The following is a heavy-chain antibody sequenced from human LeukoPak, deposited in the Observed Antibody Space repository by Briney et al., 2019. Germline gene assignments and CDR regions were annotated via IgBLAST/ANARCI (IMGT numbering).Heavy chain of an antibody. V-gene: IGHV3-30*02. CDR2: IRYDGSNK. Sequence: GGSLRLSCAASGFTFSSYGIHWVRQAPGKGLEWVAFIRYDGSNKYYTDSVKGRFTISRDNSKNTLYLQMNSLRAEDTAVYYCSKPMYNGYDYGVDYWGQGTLVTVSS. D-gene: IGHD5-12*01. CDR3: SKPMYNGYDYGVDY. J-gene: IGHJ4*02. CDR1: GFTFSSYG.